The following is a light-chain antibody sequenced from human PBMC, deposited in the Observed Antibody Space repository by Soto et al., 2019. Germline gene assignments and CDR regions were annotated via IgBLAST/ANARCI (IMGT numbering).Light chain of an antibody. Sequence: IRMTQSPSSFSASTGDRFTITCRASQGISRYLAWYQQKPGKAPKLLIYAASTLQSGVPSRFSGSGSGTDFTLTISCLQSEDFATYYCQQYYSYPRTFGQGTKVEIK. V-gene: IGKV1-8*01. CDR2: AAS. CDR1: QGISRY. J-gene: IGKJ1*01. CDR3: QQYYSYPRT.